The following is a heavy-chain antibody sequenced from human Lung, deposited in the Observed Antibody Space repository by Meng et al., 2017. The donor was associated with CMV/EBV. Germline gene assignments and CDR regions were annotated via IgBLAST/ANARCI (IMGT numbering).Heavy chain of an antibody. CDR2: TYYRSRWYN. Sequence: SQXXSLTXAISGDSVSSNSAAWNWIRQSPSRGLGWLGRTYYRSRWYNDYAPSVKSRITINPDTSKNQFSLQLHSVTPEDTAVYYCVRDDGMGLDAFDIWGQGTLVTVSS. CDR1: GDSVSSNSAA. D-gene: IGHD3-16*01. CDR3: VRDDGMGLDAFDI. J-gene: IGHJ3*02. V-gene: IGHV6-1*01.